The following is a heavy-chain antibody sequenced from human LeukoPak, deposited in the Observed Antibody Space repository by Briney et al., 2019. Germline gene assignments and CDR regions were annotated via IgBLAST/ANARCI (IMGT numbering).Heavy chain of an antibody. CDR2: INPNSGGT. J-gene: IGHJ6*02. CDR3: AREIRDCSSTSCYNYYGMDV. Sequence: GASVKVSCKASGYTFTGYYMHWVRQAPGQGLEWVGRINPNSGGTNYAQKFQGRVTMTRDTSISTAYMELSRLTSDDTAVYYCAREIRDCSSTSCYNYYGMDVWGQGTTVTVSS. V-gene: IGHV1-2*06. CDR1: GYTFTGYY. D-gene: IGHD2-2*01.